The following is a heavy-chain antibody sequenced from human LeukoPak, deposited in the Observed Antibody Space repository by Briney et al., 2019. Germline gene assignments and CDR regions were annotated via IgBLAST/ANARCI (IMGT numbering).Heavy chain of an antibody. CDR1: GYTFTSYA. J-gene: IGHJ6*03. Sequence: GASVKVSCKASGYTFTSYAMNWVRQAPGQGLEWMGWINTNTGNPTYAQGFTGRFVFSLDTSVSTAYLQISSLKAEDTAVYYCARGGKDFWSGYYRGYYYYYMDVWGKGTTVTVSS. V-gene: IGHV7-4-1*02. CDR3: ARGGKDFWSGYYRGYYYYYMDV. D-gene: IGHD3-3*01. CDR2: INTNTGNP.